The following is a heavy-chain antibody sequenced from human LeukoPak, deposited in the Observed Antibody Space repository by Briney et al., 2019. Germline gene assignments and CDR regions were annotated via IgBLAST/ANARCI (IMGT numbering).Heavy chain of an antibody. CDR2: ISAYNGNT. D-gene: IGHD2-2*01. CDR1: GYTFTSYG. Sequence: GASVKVSCKASGYTFTSYGISWVRQAPGQGLEWMGWISAYNGNTNYAQKLQGRVTMTTDTSTSTAYMELRSLRSDDTAVYYCVRVPSPSVVPAASTGRFDPWGQGTLVTVSS. J-gene: IGHJ5*02. V-gene: IGHV1-18*01. CDR3: VRVPSPSVVPAASTGRFDP.